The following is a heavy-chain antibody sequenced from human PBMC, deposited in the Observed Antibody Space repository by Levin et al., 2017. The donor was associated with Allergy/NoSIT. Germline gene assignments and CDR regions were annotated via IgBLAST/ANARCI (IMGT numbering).Heavy chain of an antibody. CDR3: ARGGQATPEYYFDS. D-gene: IGHD6-6*01. V-gene: IGHV3-30-3*01. CDR2: MSYDGGNK. J-gene: IGHJ4*02. CDR1: GFTFSDYA. Sequence: GGSLRFSCAASGFTFSDYAMHWVRQAPGKGLEWVAVMSYDGGNKDYADSVKGRFTISRDNSENTVFLQMNSLRPEDTAVYYCARGGQATPEYYFDSWGQGTLVTVSS.